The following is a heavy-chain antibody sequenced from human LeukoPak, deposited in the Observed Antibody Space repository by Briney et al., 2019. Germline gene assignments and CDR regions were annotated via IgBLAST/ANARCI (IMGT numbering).Heavy chain of an antibody. D-gene: IGHD1-26*01. Sequence: SETLSLTCTVSGGSISSSTYYWGWIRQPPGKGLEWIGSIYYSGSTYYNPSLKSRVTISADTSKNQFSLKLSSVTAADTAVYYCARHWGVGATYFDYWGQGTLVTVSS. J-gene: IGHJ4*02. CDR2: IYYSGST. CDR1: GGSISSSTYY. V-gene: IGHV4-39*01. CDR3: ARHWGVGATYFDY.